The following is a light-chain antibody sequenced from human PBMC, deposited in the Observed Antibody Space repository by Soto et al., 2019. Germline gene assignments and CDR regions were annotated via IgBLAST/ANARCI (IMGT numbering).Light chain of an antibody. CDR1: SSDVGGYNF. Sequence: QSALTQPASVSGSPGQSITISCTGTSSDVGGYNFVSWYQQHPGKAPRLMIYEASNRPSGVSDRFSGSKSGNTASLTISGLQAEDEADYYCSSYTFSSALVVFGGGTKLTVL. CDR2: EAS. J-gene: IGLJ2*01. V-gene: IGLV2-14*01. CDR3: SSYTFSSALVV.